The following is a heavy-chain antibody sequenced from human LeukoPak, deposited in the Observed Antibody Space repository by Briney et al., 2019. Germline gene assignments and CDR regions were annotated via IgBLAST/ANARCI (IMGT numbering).Heavy chain of an antibody. CDR2: INHSGST. V-gene: IGHV4-34*01. CDR1: GGSFSGYY. J-gene: IGHJ4*02. CDR3: ARATSGYYLYFDY. D-gene: IGHD3-22*01. Sequence: SETLSLTCAVYGGSFSGYYWSWIRQPPGKGLEWIGEINHSGSTNYNPSLKSRVTISVDTSKNQFSLKLSSVTAADTAVYYCARATSGYYLYFDYWGQGALVTVSS.